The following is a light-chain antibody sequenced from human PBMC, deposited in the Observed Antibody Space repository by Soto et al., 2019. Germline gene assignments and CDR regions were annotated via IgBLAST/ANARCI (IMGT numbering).Light chain of an antibody. CDR1: QGISTY. Sequence: DVQLTQSPSFLSASVGDRVTITCRASQGISTYLAWYQQKPGKAPKLLIYAASTLQSGTPSRFSGSGSGTEFTLTISSLKPEDVATYDCQQFNSYPPDSFGQGKKLEI. CDR3: QQFNSYPPDS. J-gene: IGKJ2*01. V-gene: IGKV1-9*01. CDR2: AAS.